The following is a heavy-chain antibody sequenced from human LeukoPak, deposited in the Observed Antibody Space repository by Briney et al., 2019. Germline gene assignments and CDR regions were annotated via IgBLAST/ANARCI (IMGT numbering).Heavy chain of an antibody. V-gene: IGHV1-2*02. J-gene: IGHJ4*02. Sequence: ASVKVSCKASGYTFTSYGISWVRQAPGQGLEWMGWLNPNSGDTNYAQKFQGRVGMTRDSSISTAYMDLSDLRSDDTAVYSCARGRNIEMTTMSGGSDYWGQGTLVTVSS. CDR1: GYTFTSYG. CDR2: LNPNSGDT. CDR3: ARGRNIEMTTMSGGSDY. D-gene: IGHD5-24*01.